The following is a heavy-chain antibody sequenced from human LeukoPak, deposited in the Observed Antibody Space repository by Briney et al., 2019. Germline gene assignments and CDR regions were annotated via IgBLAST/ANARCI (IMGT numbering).Heavy chain of an antibody. D-gene: IGHD1-26*01. CDR3: ALEGSGSYLDY. V-gene: IGHV3-33*01. J-gene: IGHJ4*02. CDR2: IWYDGSNK. CDR1: GFTFSSYG. Sequence: GGSLRLSCAASGFTFSSYGMHWVRQAPGKGLEWVAVIWYDGSNKYYADSVKGRFTISRDNSKNTLYLQMNGLRAEDTAVYYCALEGSGSYLDYWRQGTLVTVSS.